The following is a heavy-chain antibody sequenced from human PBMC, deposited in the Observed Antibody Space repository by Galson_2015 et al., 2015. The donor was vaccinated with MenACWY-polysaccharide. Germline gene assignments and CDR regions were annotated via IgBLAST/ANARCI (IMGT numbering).Heavy chain of an antibody. J-gene: IGHJ4*02. D-gene: IGHD2/OR15-2a*01. CDR3: AKNIQAAY. V-gene: IGHV3-74*01. CDR2: ISSDGSST. Sequence: SLRLSCAASGFTFSSYWMHWVRQVPGKGLVWVSRISSDGSSTNYADSVKGRFTISRDNAKNTLFLQMNSLSVEDTAVYYCAKNIQAAYWGQGTLVTVSS. CDR1: GFTFSSYW.